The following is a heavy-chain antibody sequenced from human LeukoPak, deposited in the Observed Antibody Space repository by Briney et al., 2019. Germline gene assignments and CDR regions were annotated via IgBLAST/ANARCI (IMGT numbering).Heavy chain of an antibody. D-gene: IGHD4-23*01. Sequence: PGGSLRLSCAASGFTFSDYYMSWIRQAPGKGLEWVSYISSSSSYTNYADSVKGRFTISRDNAKNSLYLQMNSLRAEDTAVYYCAGDTLVSTTEGAFDIWGQGTMVTVSS. CDR2: ISSSSSYT. CDR1: GFTFSDYY. V-gene: IGHV3-11*05. J-gene: IGHJ3*02. CDR3: AGDTLVSTTEGAFDI.